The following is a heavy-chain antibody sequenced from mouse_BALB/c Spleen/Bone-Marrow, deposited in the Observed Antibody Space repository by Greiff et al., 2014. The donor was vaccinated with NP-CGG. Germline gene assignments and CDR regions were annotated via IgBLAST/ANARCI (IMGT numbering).Heavy chain of an antibody. D-gene: IGHD1-1*01. V-gene: IGHV1-37*01. Sequence: VHVKQSGPELVKPGASVKISCKASGYSFTGYFMNWVKQSHGKSLEWIGRINPYNGDTFYNQKFKGKATLTVDKSSSTAHMELLSLTSEDSAVYYCGRVCYFTTVGAMDYWGQGTSVTVSS. CDR3: GRVCYFTTVGAMDY. CDR1: GYSFTGYF. CDR2: INPYNGDT. J-gene: IGHJ4*01.